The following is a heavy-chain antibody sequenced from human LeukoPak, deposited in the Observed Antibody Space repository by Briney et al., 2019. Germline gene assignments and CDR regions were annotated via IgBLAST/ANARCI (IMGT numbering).Heavy chain of an antibody. Sequence: GGSLRLSCAAAGFTLTNYAMGWVRQAPGNGLEWVSSINPSSANTYYADSVKGRFTSFGDNSTNTLYLQMNSLTAEDTAVYYCAKEHMADAVYYFDYWGQGTLVTVSS. CDR1: GFTLTNYA. V-gene: IGHV3-23*01. CDR3: AKEHMADAVYYFDY. CDR2: INPSSANT. J-gene: IGHJ4*02. D-gene: IGHD2-8*01.